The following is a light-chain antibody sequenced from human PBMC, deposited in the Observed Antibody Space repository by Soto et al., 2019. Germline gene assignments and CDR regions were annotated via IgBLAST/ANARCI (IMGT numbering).Light chain of an antibody. CDR3: QQYYTTPIT. V-gene: IGKV4-1*01. CDR2: WAS. CDR1: QSVLYSSNNKNY. J-gene: IGKJ5*01. Sequence: DIVLTQSPDSLAVSLGERATINCKSRQSVLYSSNNKNYLAWYQQKPGQHPKLVIYWASTRESGVPDRFSGSGSGTEFTLTVSSLQAEDVAVYYCQQYYTTPITFGQGTRLEIK.